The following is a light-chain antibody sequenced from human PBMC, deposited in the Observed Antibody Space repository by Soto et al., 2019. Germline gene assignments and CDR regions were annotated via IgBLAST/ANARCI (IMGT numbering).Light chain of an antibody. J-gene: IGLJ3*02. V-gene: IGLV2-23*01. Sequence: QSALTHPASVSGSPGQSITISCTGTSSDVGSYNLVSWYQQHPGKAPKLMIYEGSKRPSGGSNRFSGSKSGNTASLTISGLQAEDEDDYYCCSYAGSRVFGGGTKLTVL. CDR1: SSDVGSYNL. CDR3: CSYAGSRV. CDR2: EGS.